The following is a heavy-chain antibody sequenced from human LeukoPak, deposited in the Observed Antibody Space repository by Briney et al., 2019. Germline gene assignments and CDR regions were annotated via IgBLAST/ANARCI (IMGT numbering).Heavy chain of an antibody. V-gene: IGHV3-74*01. CDR2: INSDGSST. D-gene: IGHD4-17*01. CDR3: ARADTVTTTGY. Sequence: GGSLRLSCAASGFTFSSYSMNWVRQAPGKGLVWVSRINSDGSSTSYADSVKGRFTISRDNAKNTLYLQMNSLRAEDTAVYYCARADTVTTTGYWGQGTLVTVSS. J-gene: IGHJ4*02. CDR1: GFTFSSYS.